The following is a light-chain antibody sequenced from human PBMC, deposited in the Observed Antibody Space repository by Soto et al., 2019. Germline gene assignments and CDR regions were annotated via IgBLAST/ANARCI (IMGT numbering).Light chain of an antibody. J-gene: IGLJ3*02. V-gene: IGLV2-23*02. CDR1: SSDVGGYNY. CDR3: CSYAGSSTLV. CDR2: EVT. Sequence: QSALTQPASVSGSPGQSITISCTGTSSDVGGYNYVSWYQQHPGKAPKLMIYEVTDRPSGLSNRFSGSKSGNTASLTISGLQAEDEADYYCCSYAGSSTLVFGGGTKLTVL.